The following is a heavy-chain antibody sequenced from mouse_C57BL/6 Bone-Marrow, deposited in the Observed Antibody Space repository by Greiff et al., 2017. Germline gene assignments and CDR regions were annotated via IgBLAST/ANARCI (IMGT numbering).Heavy chain of an antibody. CDR2: ISSGGSYT. D-gene: IGHD2-4*01. CDR1: GFTFSSYG. V-gene: IGHV5-6*01. CDR3: ARHGDYDETEAWFAY. Sequence: EVKVIESGGDLVKPGGSLKLSCAASGFTFSSYGMSWVRQTPDKRLEWVATISSGGSYTYYPDSVKGRFTISRDNAKNTLYLQMSSLKSEDTAMYYCARHGDYDETEAWFAYWGQGTLVTVSA. J-gene: IGHJ3*01.